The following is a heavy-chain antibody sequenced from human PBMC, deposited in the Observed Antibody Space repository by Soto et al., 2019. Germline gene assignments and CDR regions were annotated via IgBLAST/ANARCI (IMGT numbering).Heavy chain of an antibody. CDR3: AKDDYGKNDGDSLEM. J-gene: IGHJ3*02. V-gene: IGHV1-18*01. Sequence: QVQLVQSGAEVKKPGASVKVSCKASGYTFTSFGITWVRQAPGQGLEWMGWISVYNGKTNYAQKLQGRVTVTRDTSTNTAYMELRSLRSDDTAVYYCAKDDYGKNDGDSLEMWRQGTMVNFSS. CDR1: GYTFTSFG. CDR2: ISVYNGKT. D-gene: IGHD4-17*01.